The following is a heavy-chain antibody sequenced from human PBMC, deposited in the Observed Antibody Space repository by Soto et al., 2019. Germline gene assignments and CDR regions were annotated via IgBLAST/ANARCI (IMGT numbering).Heavy chain of an antibody. Sequence: PSETLSLTCAVSGGSISSSNWGSWVRQPPGKGLEWIGEIYHSGSTNYNPSLKSRVTISGEESKNQFSLKLSSVTAAVTAVYYCAGVSDLDRITIFGKGWFDPWGQGTLVTVSS. CDR1: GGSISSSNW. CDR3: AGVSDLDRITIFGKGWFDP. V-gene: IGHV4-4*02. D-gene: IGHD3-3*01. J-gene: IGHJ5*02. CDR2: IYHSGST.